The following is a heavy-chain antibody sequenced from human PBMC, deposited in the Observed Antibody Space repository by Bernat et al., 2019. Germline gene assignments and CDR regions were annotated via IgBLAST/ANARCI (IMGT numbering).Heavy chain of an antibody. J-gene: IGHJ5*02. CDR3: ARDRRAYSSSWYPMFDP. V-gene: IGHV3-30-3*01. CDR1: GFTFSSYA. D-gene: IGHD6-13*01. CDR2: ISYDGSNK. Sequence: QVQLVESGGGVVQPGRSLRLSCAASGFTFSSYAMHWVRQAPGKGLEWVAVISYDGSNKYYADSVKGRFTISRDNSKNTLYLQMNSLRAEDTAVYYCARDRRAYSSSWYPMFDPWGQGTLVTVSS.